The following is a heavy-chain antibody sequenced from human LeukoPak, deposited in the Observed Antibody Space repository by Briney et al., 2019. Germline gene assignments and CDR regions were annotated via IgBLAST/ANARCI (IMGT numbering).Heavy chain of an antibody. CDR3: ARDPGLTNYYFDY. CDR1: GFTFSSYG. Sequence: PGRSLRLSCGASGFTFSSYGFHWVRQAPGKGLEGVAVIWYDGSKEYYADSVKGRFTISRDNSRNTLYLQMISLRGEDTAVYYCARDPGLTNYYFDYWGQGTLVTVSS. J-gene: IGHJ4*02. CDR2: IWYDGSKE. D-gene: IGHD3/OR15-3a*01. V-gene: IGHV3-33*01.